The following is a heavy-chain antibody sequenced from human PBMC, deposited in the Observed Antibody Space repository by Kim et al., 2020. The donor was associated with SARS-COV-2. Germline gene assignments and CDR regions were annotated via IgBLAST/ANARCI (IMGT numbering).Heavy chain of an antibody. CDR2: ISYDGSNK. J-gene: IGHJ4*02. CDR3: AKPNSNQNQMFDY. V-gene: IGHV3-30*18. Sequence: VGSLRLSCAASGFTFSSYGMHWVRQAPGKGLEWVAVISYDGSNKYYADSVKGRFTISRDNSKNTLYLQMNSLRAEDTAVYYCAKPNSNQNQMFDYWGQGTLVTVSS. CDR1: GFTFSSYG. D-gene: IGHD4-4*01.